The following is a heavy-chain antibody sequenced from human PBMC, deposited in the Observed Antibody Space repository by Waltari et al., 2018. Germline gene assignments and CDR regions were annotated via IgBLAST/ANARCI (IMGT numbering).Heavy chain of an antibody. V-gene: IGHV4-39*07. CDR1: GGSISSSSYY. J-gene: IGHJ4*02. CDR2: IYYSGRT. Sequence: QLQLQESGPGLVKPSETLSLTCTVSGGSISSSSYYWGWIRQPPGKGLEWIGSIYYSGRTYYNPSLKSRVTISVDTSKNQFSLKLSSVTAADTAVYYCARDRDYYDSSGYEFDYWGQGTLVTVSS. CDR3: ARDRDYYDSSGYEFDY. D-gene: IGHD3-22*01.